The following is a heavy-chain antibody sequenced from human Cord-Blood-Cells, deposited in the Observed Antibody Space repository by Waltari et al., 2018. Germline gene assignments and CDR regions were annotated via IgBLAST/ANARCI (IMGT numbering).Heavy chain of an antibody. Sequence: QVQLVQSGAAVKKPGASLKVSCKAPGYTFTTSGITRVRPPPGQGLEWMGWISAYNGNTNYAQKLQGRVTMTTDTATSTAYMELRSLRSDDTAVYYCARNSLGGDSWYFDLWGRGTLVTVSS. CDR2: ISAYNGNT. D-gene: IGHD3-16*01. V-gene: IGHV1-18*01. CDR1: GYTFTTSG. CDR3: ARNSLGGDSWYFDL. J-gene: IGHJ2*01.